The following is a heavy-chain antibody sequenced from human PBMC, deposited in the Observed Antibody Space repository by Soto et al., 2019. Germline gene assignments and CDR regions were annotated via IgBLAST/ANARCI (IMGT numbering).Heavy chain of an antibody. Sequence: GGSLRLSCAASGFTFSSYAMSWVRQAPGKGLEWVSAISGSGGSTYYADSVKGRFTISRDNSKNTLYLQMNSLRAEDTAVYYCAKDVPSGYYYYGMDVWGQGPTVTVXS. CDR1: GFTFSSYA. V-gene: IGHV3-23*01. J-gene: IGHJ6*02. CDR3: AKDVPSGYYYYGMDV. CDR2: ISGSGGST. D-gene: IGHD3-10*01.